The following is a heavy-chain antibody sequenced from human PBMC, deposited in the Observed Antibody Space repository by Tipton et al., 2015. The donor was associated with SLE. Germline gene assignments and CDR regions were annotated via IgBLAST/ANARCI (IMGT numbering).Heavy chain of an antibody. J-gene: IGHJ4*02. CDR1: GFTFSNYG. CDR2: ISYDGSNK. D-gene: IGHD3-10*01. CDR3: ARGLYYGSGSYNGNFDY. V-gene: IGHV3-30*03. Sequence: RSLRLSCAASGFTFSNYGMHWVRQAPGKGLEWVAIISYDGSNKYYADSVKGRFTISRDNAKNSLYLQMNSLRAEDTAVYYCARGLYYGSGSYNGNFDYWGQGTLVTVSS.